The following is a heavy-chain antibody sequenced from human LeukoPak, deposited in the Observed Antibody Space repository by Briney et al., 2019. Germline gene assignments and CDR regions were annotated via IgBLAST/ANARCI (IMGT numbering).Heavy chain of an antibody. J-gene: IGHJ4*02. V-gene: IGHV1-2*02. D-gene: IGHD2/OR15-2a*01. CDR2: INPNIGGT. CDR3: ARDEPGSALDSTDY. Sequence: ASVKVSCKASGYTFTSYAMHWVRQAPGQGLEWMGWINPNIGGTNYAQKFQGRVTMTRDTSISTAYMELSRLRSDDTAVYYCARDEPGSALDSTDYWGQGTLVTVSS. CDR1: GYTFTSYA.